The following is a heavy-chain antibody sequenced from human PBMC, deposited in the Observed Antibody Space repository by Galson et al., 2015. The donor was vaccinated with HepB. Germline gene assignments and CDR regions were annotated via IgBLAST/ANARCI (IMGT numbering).Heavy chain of an antibody. CDR2: ISWNSGSI. CDR3: AKDKRWLEGYFDY. D-gene: IGHD4-17*01. CDR1: GFTFDDYA. V-gene: IGHV3-9*01. J-gene: IGHJ4*02. Sequence: SLRLSCAASGFTFDDYAMHWVRQAPGKGLEWVSGISWNSGSIGYADSVKGRFTISRDNAKNSLYLQMNSLRAEDTALYYCAKDKRWLEGYFDYWGQGTLVTVSS.